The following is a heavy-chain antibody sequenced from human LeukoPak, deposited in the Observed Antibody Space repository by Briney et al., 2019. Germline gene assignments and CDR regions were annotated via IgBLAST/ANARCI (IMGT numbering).Heavy chain of an antibody. V-gene: IGHV3-21*01. J-gene: IGHJ4*02. CDR1: GFTFSSYS. D-gene: IGHD6-13*01. CDR3: ARHSSSWSFDY. CDR2: ISSSSSYI. Sequence: PGRSLRLSCAASGFTFSSYSMNWVRQAPGKGLEWVSSISSSSSYIYYADSVKGRFTISRDNAKNSLYLQMNSLRAEDTAVYYCARHSSSWSFDYWGQGTLVTVSS.